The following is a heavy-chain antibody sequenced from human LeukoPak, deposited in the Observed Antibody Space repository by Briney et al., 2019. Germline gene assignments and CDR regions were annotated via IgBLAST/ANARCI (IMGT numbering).Heavy chain of an antibody. CDR3: ARGAERAYYDFWSGYSHYYYYYMDV. CDR1: GFTFSSYW. Sequence: PGGSLRLSCAASGFTFSSYWMSWVRQAPGKGLEWVANIKQDGSEKYYVDSVKGRFTISRDNAKNSLYLQMNSLRAEDTAVYYCARGAERAYYDFWSGYSHYYYYYMDVWGKGTTVTVSS. J-gene: IGHJ6*03. CDR2: IKQDGSEK. V-gene: IGHV3-7*01. D-gene: IGHD3-3*01.